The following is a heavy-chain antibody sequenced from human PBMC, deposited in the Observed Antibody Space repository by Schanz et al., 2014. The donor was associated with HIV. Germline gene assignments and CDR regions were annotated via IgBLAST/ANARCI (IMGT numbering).Heavy chain of an antibody. D-gene: IGHD5-12*01. V-gene: IGHV1-69*01. CDR2: IIPIFGTA. CDR1: GGSFSSYA. CDR3: ASDPPQNGYNSLDY. Sequence: QVQLVQSGAEVKKPGSSVKVSCKASGGSFSSYAINWVRQAPGQGLEWMGGIIPIFGTANYAQNFQGRVTITADESASTAYMELSGLTSGDTAVYYCASDPPQNGYNSLDYWGQGTLVTVSS. J-gene: IGHJ4*02.